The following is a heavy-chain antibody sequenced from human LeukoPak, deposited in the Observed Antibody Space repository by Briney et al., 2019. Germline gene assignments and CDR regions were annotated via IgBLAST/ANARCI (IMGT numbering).Heavy chain of an antibody. D-gene: IGHD2-2*01. J-gene: IGHJ5*02. CDR1: GGSISSSSYY. CDR3: ARSIVVVPAAISWFDP. Sequence: SETLSLTCTVSGGSISSSSYYWGWIRQPPGKGLEWIGSIYYSGSTYYNPSLKSRVTISVDASKNQFSLKLSSVTAADTAVYYCARSIVVVPAAISWFDPWGQGTLVTVSS. V-gene: IGHV4-39*01. CDR2: IYYSGST.